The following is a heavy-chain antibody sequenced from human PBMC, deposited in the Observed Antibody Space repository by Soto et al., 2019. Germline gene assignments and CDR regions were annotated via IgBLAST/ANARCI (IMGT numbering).Heavy chain of an antibody. CDR2: IYYSGSSGST. Sequence: SETLSLTCTVSGCSISSYYWSWIRQPPGKGLEWIGYIYYSGSSGSTNYNPSLKSRVTTSVDTSKNQFSLKLSSVTAANTAVYYCERVNKFAPKRNAFDIWGQGTMVTVSS. J-gene: IGHJ3*02. CDR3: ERVNKFAPKRNAFDI. CDR1: GCSISSYY. V-gene: IGHV4-59*01.